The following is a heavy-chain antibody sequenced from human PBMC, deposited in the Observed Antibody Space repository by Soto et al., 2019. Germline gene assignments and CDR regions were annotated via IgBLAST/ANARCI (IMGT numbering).Heavy chain of an antibody. D-gene: IGHD3-10*01. V-gene: IGHV3-74*03. CDR1: GFNFGTYW. CDR3: ADSWLPTSY. Sequence: PGGSLRLSCAASGFNFGTYWIHWVRQTPGKGLVWVSRIKTDGTTTTYADSVKGRFTVSRDNAKSTLYLQMNSLTVEDGAVYYCADSWLPTSYWGPGTLVTVSS. CDR2: IKTDGTTT. J-gene: IGHJ4*02.